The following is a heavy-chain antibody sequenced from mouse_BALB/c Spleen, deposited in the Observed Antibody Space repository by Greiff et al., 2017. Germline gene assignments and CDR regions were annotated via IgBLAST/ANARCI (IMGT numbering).Heavy chain of an antibody. D-gene: IGHD2-2*01. CDR2: IDPANGNT. J-gene: IGHJ2*01. Sequence: VQLQQSGAELVKPGASVKLSCTASGFNIKDTYMHWVKQRPEQGLEWIGRIDPANGNTKYDPKFQGKATITADTSSNTAYLQLSSLTSEDTAVYYCARGAVGYDYFDYWGQGTTLTVSS. V-gene: IGHV14-3*02. CDR3: ARGAVGYDYFDY. CDR1: GFNIKDTY.